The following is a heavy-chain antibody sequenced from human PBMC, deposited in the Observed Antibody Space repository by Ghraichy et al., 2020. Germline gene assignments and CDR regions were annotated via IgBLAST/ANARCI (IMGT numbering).Heavy chain of an antibody. Sequence: GGSLRLSCAASGFTFSSYAMSWVRQAPGKGLEWVSAISGSGGSTYYADSVKGRFTISRDNSKNTLYLQMNSLRAEDTAVYYCAKDSHLFRYFDWLSFTFDYCGQGTLATVSS. V-gene: IGHV3-23*01. CDR1: GFTFSSYA. J-gene: IGHJ4*02. CDR2: ISGSGGST. D-gene: IGHD3-9*01. CDR3: AKDSHLFRYFDWLSFTFDY.